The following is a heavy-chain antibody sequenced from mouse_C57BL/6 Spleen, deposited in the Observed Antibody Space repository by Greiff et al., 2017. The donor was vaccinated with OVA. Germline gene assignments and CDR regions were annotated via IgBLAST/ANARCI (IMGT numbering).Heavy chain of an antibody. CDR1: GYTFTSYW. CDR2: IDPSDSDT. V-gene: IGHV1-52*01. D-gene: IGHD1-1*01. J-gene: IGHJ2*01. CDR3: AIIATVVEGDY. Sequence: VQLHQPGAELVRPGSSVKLSCKASGYTFTSYWMHWVKQRPIQGLEWIGNIDPSDSDTHYNQKFKDKATLTVDKSSSTAYMQLSSLTSEDSAVXDCAIIATVVEGDYWGQGTTLTVSS.